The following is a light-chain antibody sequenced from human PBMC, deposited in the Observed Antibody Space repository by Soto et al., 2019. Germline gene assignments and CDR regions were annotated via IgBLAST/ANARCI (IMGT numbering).Light chain of an antibody. CDR1: QSISSY. J-gene: IGKJ5*01. V-gene: IGKV1-39*01. CDR3: QQSYSTPIT. CDR2: AAS. Sequence: DIQMTQSPSSLSASVGDRVTSSCRASQSISSYLNWYQQKPGKAPKVLIYAASNLQSGVPSRFSGSGSGTDFTLTISSLQPEDFATYYCQQSYSTPITFGQGTRLEIK.